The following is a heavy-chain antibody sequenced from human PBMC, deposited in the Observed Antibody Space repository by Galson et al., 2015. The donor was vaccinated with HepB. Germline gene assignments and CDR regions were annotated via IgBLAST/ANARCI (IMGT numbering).Heavy chain of an antibody. V-gene: IGHV3-30*18. CDR3: AKPVKYGDYDNWFDP. CDR2: FSNDGSNK. D-gene: IGHD4-17*01. CDR1: GFTFSSSS. Sequence: SLRLSCAASGFTFSSSSLHWVRQAPGKGLEWVAAFSNDGSNKYYGDSVKGRFTISRDNSKKTLYLQMHSLRTEDTAIYYCAKPVKYGDYDNWFDPWGQGALVTVSS. J-gene: IGHJ5*02.